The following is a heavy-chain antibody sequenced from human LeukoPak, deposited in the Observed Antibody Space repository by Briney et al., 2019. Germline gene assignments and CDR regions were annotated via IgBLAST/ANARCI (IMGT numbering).Heavy chain of an antibody. D-gene: IGHD4-17*01. Sequence: SGPTLVKPTQTLTLTCTFSGFSLSTSGMCVSWIRQPPGKALEWLARIDWDDDKYYSTSLKTRLTISKDTSKNQVVLTVTNMDPVDTATYYCARSVDDYGDYGVYFDYWGQGTLVTVSS. CDR3: ARSVDDYGDYGVYFDY. CDR1: GFSLSTSGMC. J-gene: IGHJ4*02. CDR2: IDWDDDK. V-gene: IGHV2-70*11.